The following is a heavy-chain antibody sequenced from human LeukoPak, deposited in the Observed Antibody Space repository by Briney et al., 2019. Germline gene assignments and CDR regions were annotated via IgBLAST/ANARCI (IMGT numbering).Heavy chain of an antibody. Sequence: KASETLSLTCAVSGSSISSSNWWSWVRQPPGKGLEWIGEIYHSGSTNYNPSLKSRVTMSVDKSKNQFSLKLSSVTAADTAVYYCARGPYYYDSSGYYIPYYGMDVWGQGTTVTVSS. CDR1: GSSISSSNW. CDR3: ARGPYYYDSSGYYIPYYGMDV. J-gene: IGHJ6*02. V-gene: IGHV4-4*02. D-gene: IGHD3-22*01. CDR2: IYHSGST.